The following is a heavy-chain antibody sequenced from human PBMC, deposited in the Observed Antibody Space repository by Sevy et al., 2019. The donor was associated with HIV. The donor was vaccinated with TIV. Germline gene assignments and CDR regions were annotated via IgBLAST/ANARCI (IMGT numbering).Heavy chain of an antibody. D-gene: IGHD6-13*01. CDR3: ARGGLESNWSRCFDS. CDR2: IYSGGAT. Sequence: GGSLRLSCAVSGLTVSSNYMSWVRQAPGKGLEWVSLIYSGGATYYADSVKGRFTISGDDSKNTLYLQMDSLRAEDTAVYYCARGGLESNWSRCFDSWGRGTLVTVSS. CDR1: GLTVSSNY. V-gene: IGHV3-53*01. J-gene: IGHJ4*02.